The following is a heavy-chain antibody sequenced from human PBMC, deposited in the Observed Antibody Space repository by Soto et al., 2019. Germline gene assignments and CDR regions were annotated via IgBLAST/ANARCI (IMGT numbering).Heavy chain of an antibody. Sequence: EVQLVESGGGLVQPGRSLRLSCAASGFTFDDYAMHWVRQAPGKGLEWVSGISWNSGSIGYADSVKGRFTISRDNAKNSLYLQMNSLRAEDTALYYCAKDITYYNGSGSPDYWGQGTLVTVSS. V-gene: IGHV3-9*01. J-gene: IGHJ4*02. CDR2: ISWNSGSI. CDR3: AKDITYYNGSGSPDY. CDR1: GFTFDDYA. D-gene: IGHD3-10*01.